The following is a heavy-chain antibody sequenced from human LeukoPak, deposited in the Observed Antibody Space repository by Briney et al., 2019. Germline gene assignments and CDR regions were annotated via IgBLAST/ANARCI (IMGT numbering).Heavy chain of an antibody. CDR3: ARGSSSSWYRALNWFDP. CDR2: IYHSGST. CDR1: GGSISSSNW. Sequence: PSETLSLTCAVSGGSISSSNWWSWDRQPPGQGLEWIGEIYHSGSTNYNPSLKSRVTISVDKSKNQFSLKLSSVTAADTAVYYCARGSSSSWYRALNWFDPWGQGTLVTVSS. V-gene: IGHV4-4*02. J-gene: IGHJ5*02. D-gene: IGHD6-13*01.